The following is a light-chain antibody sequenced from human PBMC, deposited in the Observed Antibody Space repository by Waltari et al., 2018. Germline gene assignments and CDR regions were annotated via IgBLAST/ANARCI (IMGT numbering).Light chain of an antibody. CDR2: DVS. Sequence: QSALTQPRSVSGSPGQSLTIPCTGTSSDVGGYNYVPSYQQHPGKAPKLMIYDVSKRPSGVPDRFSGSKSGNTASLTISGLQAEDEADYYCCSYAGSYGGYVFGTGTKVTVL. CDR3: CSYAGSYGGYV. V-gene: IGLV2-11*01. J-gene: IGLJ1*01. CDR1: SSDVGGYNY.